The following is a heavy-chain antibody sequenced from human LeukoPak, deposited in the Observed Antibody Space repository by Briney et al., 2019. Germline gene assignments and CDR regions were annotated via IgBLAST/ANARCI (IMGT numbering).Heavy chain of an antibody. D-gene: IGHD4-17*01. Sequence: PSETLSLTCTVSGGSVSSGSYYWSWIRQPPGKGLEWIGYIYYSGSTNYNPSLKSRVTISVDTPKNQFSLKLSSVTAADTAVYYCARALGGPTVTHFDYWGQGTLVTVSS. V-gene: IGHV4-61*01. CDR1: GGSVSSGSYY. J-gene: IGHJ4*02. CDR3: ARALGGPTVTHFDY. CDR2: IYYSGST.